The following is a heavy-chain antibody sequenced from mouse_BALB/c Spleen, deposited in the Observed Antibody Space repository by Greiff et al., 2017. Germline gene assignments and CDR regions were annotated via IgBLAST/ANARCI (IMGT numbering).Heavy chain of an antibody. J-gene: IGHJ1*01. Sequence: VKLMESGAELVRPGTSVKVSCKASGYAFTNYLIEWVKQRPGQGLEWIGVINPGSGGTNYNEKFKGKATLTADKSSSTAYMQLSSLTSDDSAVYFCAKSTVVNWYFDVWGAGTTVTVSS. CDR3: AKSTVVNWYFDV. CDR2: INPGSGGT. CDR1: GYAFTNYL. V-gene: IGHV1-54*01. D-gene: IGHD1-1*01.